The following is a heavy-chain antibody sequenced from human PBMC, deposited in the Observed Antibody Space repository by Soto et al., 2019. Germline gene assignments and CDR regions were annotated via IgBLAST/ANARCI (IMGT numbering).Heavy chain of an antibody. D-gene: IGHD1-26*01. Sequence: VGSLRLSCAASGFTFISYEMNWVRQAPGKGLEWGSYISSSGSTIYYADSVKGRFAISRDNAKNSLYLQMKSLRAEDPAVHYCPRKVQWELPLYNWFDPWDQGTLVTVSS. V-gene: IGHV3-48*03. CDR1: GFTFISYE. J-gene: IGHJ5*02. CDR2: ISSSGSTI. CDR3: PRKVQWELPLYNWFDP.